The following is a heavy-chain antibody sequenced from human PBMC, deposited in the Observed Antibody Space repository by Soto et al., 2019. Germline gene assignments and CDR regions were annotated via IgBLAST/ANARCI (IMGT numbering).Heavy chain of an antibody. J-gene: IGHJ6*02. D-gene: IGHD3-10*01. CDR1: GGSFSGYY. V-gene: IGHV4-34*01. CDR2: INHSGST. Sequence: PSETLSLICAVYGGSFSGYYWSWIRQPPGKGLEWIGEINHSGSTNYNPSLKSRVTISVDTSKNQFSLKLSSVTAADTAVYYCARGRYYYGSGSYYSQRNQYYYYGMDVWGQGTTVTVSS. CDR3: ARGRYYYGSGSYYSQRNQYYYYGMDV.